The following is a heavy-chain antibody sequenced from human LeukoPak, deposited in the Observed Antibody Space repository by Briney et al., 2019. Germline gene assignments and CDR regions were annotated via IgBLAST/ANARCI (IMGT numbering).Heavy chain of an antibody. Sequence: GGSLRLSCAASGFTFSSYSMNWVRQAPGKGLEWVSYISSSGSTIYYADSVKGRFTISRDNAKNSLYLQMNSLRAEDTAVYYCARDLYSGSYYDFDYWGQGTLVTVSS. J-gene: IGHJ4*02. D-gene: IGHD1-26*01. CDR3: ARDLYSGSYYDFDY. CDR2: ISSSGSTI. V-gene: IGHV3-48*04. CDR1: GFTFSSYS.